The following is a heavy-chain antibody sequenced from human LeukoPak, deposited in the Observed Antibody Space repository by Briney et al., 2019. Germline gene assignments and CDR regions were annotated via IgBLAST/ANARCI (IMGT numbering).Heavy chain of an antibody. CDR2: IYTNGGA. Sequence: PSETLSLTCTVSGGSVTSGNYYWNWIRQPAGKGLEWIGRIYTNGGASYNPSLKSRVTISIDASKNQFSLKLSSVTAADTAVYSCARDPPGYWGQGILVTVSS. J-gene: IGHJ4*02. CDR1: GGSVTSGNYY. V-gene: IGHV4-61*02. CDR3: ARDPPGY.